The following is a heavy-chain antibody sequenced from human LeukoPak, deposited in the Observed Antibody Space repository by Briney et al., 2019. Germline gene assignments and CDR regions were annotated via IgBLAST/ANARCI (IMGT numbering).Heavy chain of an antibody. CDR3: ARVGPEYCGGDCYIDY. D-gene: IGHD2-21*02. V-gene: IGHV4-59*01. Sequence: SETLSLTCTVSGDSITSFYLSWIRQPPGKGLGWIGYMYYSGRTNYNPSLKNRVTISLDTSKNQFSLKLSSVTVADTAVYYCARVGPEYCGGDCYIDYWGQGTLVTVSS. J-gene: IGHJ4*02. CDR1: GDSITSFY. CDR2: MYYSGRT.